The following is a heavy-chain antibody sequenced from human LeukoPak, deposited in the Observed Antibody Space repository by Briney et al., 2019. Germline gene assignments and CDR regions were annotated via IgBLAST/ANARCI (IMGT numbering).Heavy chain of an antibody. Sequence: PSETLSLTCAVYGGSFSGYYWSWIRQPPGKGLEWIGGINHSGSTNYNPSLKSRVTISVDTSKNQFSLKLSSVTAADTAVYYCARSGSGYLRYYFDYWGQGTLVTVSS. CDR1: GGSFSGYY. V-gene: IGHV4-34*01. CDR3: ARSGSGYLRYYFDY. J-gene: IGHJ4*02. CDR2: INHSGST. D-gene: IGHD5-12*01.